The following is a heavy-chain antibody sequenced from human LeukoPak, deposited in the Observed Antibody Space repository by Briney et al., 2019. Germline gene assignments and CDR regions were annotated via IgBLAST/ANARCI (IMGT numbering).Heavy chain of an antibody. CDR3: ARALKLWFGELSD. Sequence: SETLSLTCTVSGGSISSYYWSWIRQPPGKGLEWIGYIYYSGSTNYNPSLKSRVTISVDTSKNQFSLKLSSVTAADTAVYYCARALKLWFGELSDWGQGTLVTVSS. CDR2: IYYSGST. V-gene: IGHV4-59*01. D-gene: IGHD3-10*01. J-gene: IGHJ4*02. CDR1: GGSISSYY.